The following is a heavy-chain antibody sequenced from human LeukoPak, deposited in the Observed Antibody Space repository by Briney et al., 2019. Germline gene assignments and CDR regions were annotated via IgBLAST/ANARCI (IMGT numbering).Heavy chain of an antibody. Sequence: GRSLRLSCAASGFTFSDYGMYWVRQAPGKGLGWVALIFYDGSRQYYVDSVKGRFTVSRDNAKNTLYLHMNNLRAEDTAVYYCAKRGYDTTGYWDYFDSWGQGTLVTVSS. CDR2: IFYDGSRQ. CDR1: GFTFSDYG. V-gene: IGHV3-33*06. CDR3: AKRGYDTTGYWDYFDS. J-gene: IGHJ4*02. D-gene: IGHD3-22*01.